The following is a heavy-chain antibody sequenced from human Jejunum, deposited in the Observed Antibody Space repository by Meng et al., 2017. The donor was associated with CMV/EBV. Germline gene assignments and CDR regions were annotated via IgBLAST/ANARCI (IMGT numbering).Heavy chain of an antibody. Sequence: QVQLQQRGPGLLRPLETLSPTCAVYGGSVSGHYWSWIRQTPGKGLEWIGEMNPSGVTIYNPSLKGRVTISVDTSKNQFSLKLTSVTAADTALYYCARELGYCSGGNCYGGTFDYWGQGTLVTVSS. V-gene: IGHV4-34*02. J-gene: IGHJ4*02. CDR2: MNPSGVT. CDR3: ARELGYCSGGNCYGGTFDY. D-gene: IGHD2-15*01. CDR1: GGSVSGHY.